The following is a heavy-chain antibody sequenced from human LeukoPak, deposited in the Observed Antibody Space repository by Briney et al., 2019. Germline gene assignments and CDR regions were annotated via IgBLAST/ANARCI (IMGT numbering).Heavy chain of an antibody. J-gene: IGHJ4*02. Sequence: SETLSLTCTVSGGSISSYYWSWIRQPPGKGLEWIGEINHSGSTNYNPSLKSRVTISVDTSKNQFSLKLSSVTAADTAVYYCARGRGRWYYFDYWGQGTLVTVSS. D-gene: IGHD2-8*01. CDR2: INHSGST. CDR3: ARGRGRWYYFDY. CDR1: GGSISSYY. V-gene: IGHV4-34*01.